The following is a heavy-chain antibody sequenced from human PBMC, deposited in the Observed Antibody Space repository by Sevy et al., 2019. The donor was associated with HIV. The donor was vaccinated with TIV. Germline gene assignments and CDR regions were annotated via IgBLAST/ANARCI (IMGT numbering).Heavy chain of an antibody. V-gene: IGHV1-2*02. D-gene: IGHD4-17*01. CDR3: ARLTTKPTSDLYGMDV. CDR1: GYIFTDYY. Sequence: ASVKVSCKASGYIFTDYYIHWVRQAPGQGLEWMAWINSDSGVTNYAQRFQGEVTVTRDTSLSTAYLELIRPRSNDTAIYYCARLTTKPTSDLYGMDVWGQGTTVTVSS. J-gene: IGHJ6*02. CDR2: INSDSGVT.